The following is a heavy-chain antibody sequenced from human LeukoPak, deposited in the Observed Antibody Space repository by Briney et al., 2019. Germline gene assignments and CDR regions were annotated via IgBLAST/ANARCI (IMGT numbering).Heavy chain of an antibody. V-gene: IGHV4-59*06. J-gene: IGHJ6*02. CDR1: GVSISSYY. D-gene: IGHD2-2*01. Sequence: SETLSLTCTVTGVSISSYYWTWIRQHPGKGLEWIGYIYYSGSTYYNPSLKSRVTISVDTSKNQFSLKLSSVTAADTAVYYCARDLVVPAAAYYYYGMDVWGQGTTVTVSS. CDR2: IYYSGST. CDR3: ARDLVVPAAAYYYYGMDV.